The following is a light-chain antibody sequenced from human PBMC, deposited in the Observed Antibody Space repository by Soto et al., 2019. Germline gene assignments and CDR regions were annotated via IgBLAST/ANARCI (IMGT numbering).Light chain of an antibody. Sequence: ENELTQSPGTLSLSPGERATLSCRASQSVSSNYLAWYQQKPGQAPRLLIYGASSRATGIPYRFSGSGSGTDFTLTISRLEPEDFAVYYCQQYGSSPLTFGGGTKVEIK. J-gene: IGKJ4*01. CDR1: QSVSSNY. CDR2: GAS. CDR3: QQYGSSPLT. V-gene: IGKV3-20*01.